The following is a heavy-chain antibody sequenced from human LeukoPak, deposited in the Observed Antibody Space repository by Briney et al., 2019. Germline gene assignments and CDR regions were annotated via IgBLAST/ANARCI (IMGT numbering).Heavy chain of an antibody. CDR2: VYHSGST. D-gene: IGHD4-17*01. CDR1: GYSISSGYY. CDR3: ATADYGDWFDP. V-gene: IGHV4-38-2*01. J-gene: IGHJ5*02. Sequence: SETLSLTCAVSGYSISSGYYWGWIRQPPGKGLEWIGSVYHSGSTYYNPSLKSRVTISVDTSKNQFSLKLSSVIAADTAVYYCATADYGDWFDPWGQGTLVTVSS.